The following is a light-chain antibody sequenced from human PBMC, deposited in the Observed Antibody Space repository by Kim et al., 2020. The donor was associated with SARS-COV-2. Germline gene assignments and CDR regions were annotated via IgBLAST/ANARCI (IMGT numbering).Light chain of an antibody. CDR2: EDN. CDR3: QSYDDFNRV. V-gene: IGLV6-57*01. J-gene: IGLJ3*02. CDR1: SGNIASSY. Sequence: GKTVTISCTRSSGNIASSYVQWYQQRPGSSPTTLIYEDNQRTPGVPERFSGSVDSSSNSASHTISGLKTEDEADYFCQSYDDFNRVFGGGTQLTVL.